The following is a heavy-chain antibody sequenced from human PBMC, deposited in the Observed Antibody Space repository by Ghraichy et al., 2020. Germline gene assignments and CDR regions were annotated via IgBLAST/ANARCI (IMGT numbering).Heavy chain of an antibody. D-gene: IGHD2-2*01. CDR2: ISWNSGSI. J-gene: IGHJ3*02. CDR1: GFTFDDYA. V-gene: IGHV3-9*01. CDR3: AKDHCSSTSCRGHDAFDI. Sequence: GGSLRLSCAASGFTFDDYAMHWVRQAPGKGLEWVSGISWNSGSIGYADSVKGRFTISRDNAKNSLYLQMNSLRAEDTALYYCAKDHCSSTSCRGHDAFDIWGQGTMVTVSS.